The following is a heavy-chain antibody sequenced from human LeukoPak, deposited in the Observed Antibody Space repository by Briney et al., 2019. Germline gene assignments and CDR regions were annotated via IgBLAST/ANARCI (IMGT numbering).Heavy chain of an antibody. CDR1: GGSFSGYY. V-gene: IGHV4-34*01. D-gene: IGHD6-13*01. CDR3: ARGLVSSSSSWYYYFDY. J-gene: IGHJ4*02. Sequence: SETLSLTFAVYGGSFSGYYWSWIRQPPGKGLEWIGEINHSGSTNYNPSLKSRVTISVDTSKNQFSLKLSSVTAADTAVYYCARGLVSSSSSWYYYFDYWGQGTLVTVSS. CDR2: INHSGST.